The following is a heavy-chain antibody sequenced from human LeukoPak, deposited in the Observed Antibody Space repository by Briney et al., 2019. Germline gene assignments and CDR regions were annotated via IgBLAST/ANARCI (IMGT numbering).Heavy chain of an antibody. Sequence: SETLSLTCAVYGVSFSGYYWSWIRQPPRKGLEWIGEINHSGSTNYNPSLKSRVTISVDTSKTQFSLKLSYVTAGDAAAYYCARGRSRRITIFGVATYHWLEPWGQGTLVTVSS. D-gene: IGHD3-3*01. V-gene: IGHV4-34*01. CDR1: GVSFSGYY. CDR3: ARGRSRRITIFGVATYHWLEP. J-gene: IGHJ5*02. CDR2: INHSGST.